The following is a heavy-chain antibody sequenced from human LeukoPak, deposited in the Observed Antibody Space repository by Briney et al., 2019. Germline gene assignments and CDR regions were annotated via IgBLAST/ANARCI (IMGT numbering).Heavy chain of an antibody. CDR3: ATDLTMVRGTYGMDV. CDR1: GYTLTELS. J-gene: IGHJ6*04. V-gene: IGHV1-24*01. D-gene: IGHD3-10*01. CDR2: FDPEDGET. Sequence: ASVKVSCKVSGYTLTELSMHWVRQAPGKGLEWMGGFDPEDGETIYAQKFQGRVTMTEDTSTDTAYMELSSLRPEDTAVYYCATDLTMVRGTYGMDVWGKGTTVTVSS.